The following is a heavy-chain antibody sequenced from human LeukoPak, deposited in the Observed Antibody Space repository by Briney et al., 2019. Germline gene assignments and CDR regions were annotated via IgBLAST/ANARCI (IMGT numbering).Heavy chain of an antibody. CDR3: ARVPPSGSYFHYYYYMDV. J-gene: IGHJ6*03. CDR2: ISAYNGNT. D-gene: IGHD1-26*01. V-gene: IGHV1-18*01. Sequence: ASVKVSCKASGYTFTSYGISWVRQAPGQGLEWMGWISAYNGNTTYAQKPQGRVTMTTDTSTSTAYMELRSLRSDDTAVYYCARVPPSGSYFHYYYYMDVWGKGTTVTVSS. CDR1: GYTFTSYG.